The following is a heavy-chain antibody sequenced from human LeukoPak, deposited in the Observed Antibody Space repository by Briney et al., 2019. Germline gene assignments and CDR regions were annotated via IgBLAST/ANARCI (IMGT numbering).Heavy chain of an antibody. CDR2: IKSKTDGGTT. CDR3: TTSPFMGSFDP. D-gene: IGHD1-26*01. CDR1: GFTFSNAW. J-gene: IGHJ5*02. Sequence: GGSLRLSCAASGFTFSNAWMSWVRQAPGKGLEWVGRIKSKTDGGTTDYAAPVKGRFTISRDDSKNTLYLQMNSLKTEGTAVYYCTTSPFMGSFDPWGQGTLVTVSS. V-gene: IGHV3-15*01.